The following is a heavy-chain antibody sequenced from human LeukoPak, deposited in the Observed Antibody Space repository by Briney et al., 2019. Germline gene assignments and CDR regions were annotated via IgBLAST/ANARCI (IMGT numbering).Heavy chain of an antibody. CDR3: ARDLSWGSSWNYYFDY. Sequence: GGSLRLSCAASGFTFSSYAMHWVRQAPGKGLESVSGISSHGGTTYYANSVKGRFTISRDDSKNTLYLQMGSLRAEDMAVYYCARDLSWGSSWNYYFDYWGQGTLVTVSS. J-gene: IGHJ4*02. D-gene: IGHD6-13*01. V-gene: IGHV3-64*01. CDR1: GFTFSSYA. CDR2: ISSHGGTT.